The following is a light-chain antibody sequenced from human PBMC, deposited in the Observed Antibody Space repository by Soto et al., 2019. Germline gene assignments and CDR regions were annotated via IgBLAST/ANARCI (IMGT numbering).Light chain of an antibody. CDR2: GAS. CDR1: QTVSSSY. Sequence: EIVLTQSPATLSLSPGERATLSCGASQTVSSSYLAWYQQKPGQAPRLLIYGASTRATGIPARFSGSGSGTEFTLSIGSLQSEDFAVYYCQQYNDWPPTFGQGTKVDI. V-gene: IGKV3-15*01. J-gene: IGKJ1*01. CDR3: QQYNDWPPT.